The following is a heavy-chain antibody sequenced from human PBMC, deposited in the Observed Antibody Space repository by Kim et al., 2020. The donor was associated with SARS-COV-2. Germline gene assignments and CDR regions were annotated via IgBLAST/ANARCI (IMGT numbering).Heavy chain of an antibody. CDR3: AKDLRGYSGYGHPFDY. V-gene: IGHV3-9*01. CDR1: GFTFDDYA. J-gene: IGHJ4*02. Sequence: GGSLRLSCAASGFTFDDYAMHWVRQAPGKGLAWVSGISWNSGSIGYADSVKGRFTISRDNAKKSLYLQMNSLRAEDTALYYCAKDLRGYSGYGHPFDYWGQGTLVTVSS. CDR2: ISWNSGSI. D-gene: IGHD5-12*01.